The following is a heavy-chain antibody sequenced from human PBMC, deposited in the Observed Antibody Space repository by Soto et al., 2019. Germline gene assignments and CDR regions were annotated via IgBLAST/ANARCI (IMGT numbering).Heavy chain of an antibody. Sequence: SVKVSCTASGYTFTSYYMHWVRQAPGQGLEWMGIINPSGGSTSYAQKFQGRVTMTRDTSTSTVYMELSSLRSEDTAVYYCARETYYYDSSGYPPAYYYYGMDVWGQGTTVTVSS. D-gene: IGHD3-22*01. V-gene: IGHV1-46*01. CDR2: INPSGGST. CDR1: GYTFTSYY. J-gene: IGHJ6*02. CDR3: ARETYYYDSSGYPPAYYYYGMDV.